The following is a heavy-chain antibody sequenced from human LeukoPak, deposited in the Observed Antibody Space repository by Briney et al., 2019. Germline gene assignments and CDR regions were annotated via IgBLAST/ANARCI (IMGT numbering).Heavy chain of an antibody. Sequence: GGSLRLSCAASGFTFSSYSMNWVRQAPGKGLEWVANIKQDGSEKYYVDSVKGRFTISRDNAKNSLYLQMNSLRAEDTAVYYCARDDDFWSGSHHYFDYWGQGTLVTVSS. CDR2: IKQDGSEK. D-gene: IGHD3-3*01. V-gene: IGHV3-7*03. CDR3: ARDDDFWSGSHHYFDY. CDR1: GFTFSSYS. J-gene: IGHJ4*02.